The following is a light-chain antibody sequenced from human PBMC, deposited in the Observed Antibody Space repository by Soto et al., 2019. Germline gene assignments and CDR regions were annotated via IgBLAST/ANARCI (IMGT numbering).Light chain of an antibody. CDR3: QQRSNWPPG. Sequence: EVVLTQSPATLSLSPGERATLSCRASQNVRTFLDWYQQKPGQAPRLLIYGASNRATGIPARFSGSGSGTDFTLTISSLEPEDFAVYYCQQRSNWPPGFGGGTKVEIK. CDR2: GAS. J-gene: IGKJ4*01. CDR1: QNVRTF. V-gene: IGKV3-11*01.